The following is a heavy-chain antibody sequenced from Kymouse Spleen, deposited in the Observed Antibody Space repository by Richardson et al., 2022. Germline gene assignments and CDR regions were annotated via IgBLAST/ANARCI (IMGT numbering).Heavy chain of an antibody. V-gene: IGHV3-72*01. D-gene: IGHD1-14*01,IGHD1-26*01. J-gene: IGHJ6*02. CDR2: TRNKANSYTT. CDR1: GFTFSDHY. Sequence: EVQLVESGGGLVQPGGSLRLSCAASGFTFSDHYMDWVRQAPGKGLEWVGRTRNKANSYTTEYAASVKGRFTISRDDSKNSLYLQMNSLKTEDTAVYYCASSPEPYYYYYGMDVWGQGTTVTVSS. CDR3: ASSPEPYYYYYGMDV.